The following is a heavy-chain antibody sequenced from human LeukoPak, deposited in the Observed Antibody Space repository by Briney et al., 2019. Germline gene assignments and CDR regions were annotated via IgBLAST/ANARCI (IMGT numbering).Heavy chain of an antibody. V-gene: IGHV1-8*01. CDR1: GYTFTSYD. J-gene: IGHJ4*02. CDR2: MSPNSGDT. Sequence: GASVTVSCTASGYTFTSYDFSWVRQATGQRPEWMGWMSPNSGDTGYAQKFQDRVTMTRNTSISTAYMELSSLRSDDTAVYYCARGPPNWGYDYWGPGTLVTVSS. D-gene: IGHD7-27*01. CDR3: ARGPPNWGYDY.